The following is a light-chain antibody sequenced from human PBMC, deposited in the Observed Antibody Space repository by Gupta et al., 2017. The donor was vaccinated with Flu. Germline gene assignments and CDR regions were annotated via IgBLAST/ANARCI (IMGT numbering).Light chain of an antibody. CDR3: SSYKSRKTRGL. Sequence: QSALTQPASVTGSPGQSITISCTGSSSDVGGHNYVSWYQQPPGKAPKLLIYDVSNRASGVSNRFSGSKSGTTASLTIYGLQAEDEADYYCSSYKSRKTRGLFGGGTKLTVL. J-gene: IGLJ3*02. CDR2: DVS. V-gene: IGLV2-14*01. CDR1: SSDVGGHNY.